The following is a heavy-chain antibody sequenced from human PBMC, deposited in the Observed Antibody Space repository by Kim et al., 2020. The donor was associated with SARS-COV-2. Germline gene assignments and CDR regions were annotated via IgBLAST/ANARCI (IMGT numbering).Heavy chain of an antibody. J-gene: IGHJ6*01. CDR1: GGSFSGYY. CDR3: ARGIAAAGTGYYYYYGMDV. D-gene: IGHD6-13*01. V-gene: IGHV4-34*01. CDR2: INHSGST. Sequence: SETLSLTCAVYGGSFSGYYWSWIRQPPGKGLEWIGEINHSGSTNYNPSLKSRVTISVDTSKNQFSLKLSSVTAADTAVYYCARGIAAAGTGYYYYYGMDV.